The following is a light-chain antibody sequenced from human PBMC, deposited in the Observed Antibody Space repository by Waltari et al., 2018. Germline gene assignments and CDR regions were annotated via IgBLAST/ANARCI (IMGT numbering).Light chain of an antibody. J-gene: IGKJ4*01. CDR1: QTIHRY. V-gene: IGKV1-39*01. CDR2: AAS. CDR3: QQTFTNPLT. Sequence: DIQVTQSPSSLSASAGDRITIACRASQTIHRYLNWYQQKPGKPPKLLIYAASTLQSGVPLRFSGSGSGADFTLTISNLQPEDFATYYCQQTFTNPLTFGGGTKVEIK.